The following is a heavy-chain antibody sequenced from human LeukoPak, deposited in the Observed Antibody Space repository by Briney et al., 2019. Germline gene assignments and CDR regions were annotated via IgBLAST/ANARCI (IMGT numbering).Heavy chain of an antibody. D-gene: IGHD3-22*01. CDR3: VKLPYSDTSAYYVDY. J-gene: IGHJ4*02. CDR2: ISSNGGST. V-gene: IGHV3-64D*06. CDR1: GFTFSTSA. Sequence: GSLRLSCSASGFTFSTSAIHWVRQAPGKGLEYVSAISSNGGSTYYAGSVKGRFTISRDNSKNTLSLQMSNLRPEDTAVYYCVKLPYSDTSAYYVDYWGQGTLVTVSS.